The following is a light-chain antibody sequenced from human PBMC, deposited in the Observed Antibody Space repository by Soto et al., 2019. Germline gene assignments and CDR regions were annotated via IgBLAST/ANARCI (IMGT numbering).Light chain of an antibody. Sequence: IVITQSPATLSVPPVEMASLSSRASQSVSSNLAWYQQKPGQAPRLLIYGASTRATGIPARFSGSGSGTEFTLTISSLQSEDFAVYYCQQYNNWPRTFGQGTKVDIK. V-gene: IGKV3-15*01. J-gene: IGKJ1*01. CDR2: GAS. CDR1: QSVSSN. CDR3: QQYNNWPRT.